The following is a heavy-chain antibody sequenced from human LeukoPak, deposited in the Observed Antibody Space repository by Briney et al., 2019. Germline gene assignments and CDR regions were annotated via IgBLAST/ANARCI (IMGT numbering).Heavy chain of an antibody. J-gene: IGHJ6*03. D-gene: IGHD6-13*01. CDR1: GFTFSSYW. V-gene: IGHV3-7*01. CDR3: ATSAADDYYYYYYMDV. CDR2: IKQDGGEK. Sequence: QPGGSLRLSCAASGFTFSSYWMSWVRQAPGKGLEWVANIKQDGGEKYYVDSVKGRFTISRDNAKNPLYLQMNSLRAEDTAVYYCATSAADDYYYYYYMDVWGKGTTVTVSS.